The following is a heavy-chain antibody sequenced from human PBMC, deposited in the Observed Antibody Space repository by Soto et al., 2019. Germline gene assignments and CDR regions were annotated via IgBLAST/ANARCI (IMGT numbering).Heavy chain of an antibody. CDR2: TNSDGSTS. CDR1: GFTFSNYW. CDR3: ARGDCVGGSCDSLAGSCYYYMDV. J-gene: IGHJ6*03. V-gene: IGHV3-74*01. Sequence: EVQLVESGGGLVQPGGSLRLSCAASGFTFSNYWMYWVRQAPGKGLVWVSRTNSDGSTSSYADSVKGRFTITRDNAKTTLYLQMNSLRAEDTAVYYCARGDCVGGSCDSLAGSCYYYMDVWGKGTTVTVFS. D-gene: IGHD2-15*01.